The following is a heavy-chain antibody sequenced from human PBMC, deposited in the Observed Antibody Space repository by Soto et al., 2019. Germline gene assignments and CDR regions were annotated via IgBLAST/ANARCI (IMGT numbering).Heavy chain of an antibody. CDR1: GGSFSGYY. CDR3: ARGRSRITMVRGVPHFDY. V-gene: IGHV4-34*01. J-gene: IGHJ4*02. D-gene: IGHD3-10*01. CDR2: INHSGST. Sequence: QVQLQQWGAGLLKPSETLSLTCAVYGGSFSGYYWSWIRQPPGKGLEWIGAINHSGSTNYNPSLMSRVTISVDTSKNHLSLKLSSVTAADTAVYYCARGRSRITMVRGVPHFDYWGQGTLVTVSS.